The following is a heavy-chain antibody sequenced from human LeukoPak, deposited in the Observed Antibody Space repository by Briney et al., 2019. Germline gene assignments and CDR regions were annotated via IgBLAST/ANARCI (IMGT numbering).Heavy chain of an antibody. J-gene: IGHJ4*02. V-gene: IGHV3-23*01. Sequence: GGSLRLSCAASGFTFSNYAMGWVRQAPGKGLEWVSVISGSGDSTYYADSVEGRFTISRDNSKNTLYLQMNSLRAEDTAVYYCAKGHDSSGYSQTFFDYWGQGTLVTVSS. CDR2: ISGSGDST. D-gene: IGHD3-22*01. CDR1: GFTFSNYA. CDR3: AKGHDSSGYSQTFFDY.